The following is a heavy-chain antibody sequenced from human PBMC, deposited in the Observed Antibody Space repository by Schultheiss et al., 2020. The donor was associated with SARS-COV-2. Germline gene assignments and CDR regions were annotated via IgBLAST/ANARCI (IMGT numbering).Heavy chain of an antibody. CDR2: IYYSGST. CDR1: GGSISSYY. V-gene: IGHV4-59*12. CDR3: ARGSRDIVVVPAAHTPRGY. J-gene: IGHJ4*02. D-gene: IGHD2-2*01. Sequence: SETLSLTCTVSGGSISSYYWSWIRQPAGKGLEWIGYIYYSGSTYYNPSLKSRITMSVDTSKNQFYLKLSSVTAADTAVYYCARGSRDIVVVPAAHTPRGYWGQGTLVTVSS.